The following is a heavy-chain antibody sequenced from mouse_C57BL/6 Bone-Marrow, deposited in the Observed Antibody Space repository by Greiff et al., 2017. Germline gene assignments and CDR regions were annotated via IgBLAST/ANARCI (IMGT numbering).Heavy chain of an antibody. CDR1: GFTFSDYG. J-gene: IGHJ2*01. V-gene: IGHV5-17*01. Sequence: EVKVVESGGGLVKPGGSLKLSCAASGFTFSDYGMHWVRQAPEKGLEWVAYISSGSSTIYYADTVKGRFTISRDNAKNTLFLQMTSLRSEDTAMYYCARRDGYLFFDYWGQGTTLTVSS. CDR3: ARRDGYLFFDY. D-gene: IGHD2-3*01. CDR2: ISSGSSTI.